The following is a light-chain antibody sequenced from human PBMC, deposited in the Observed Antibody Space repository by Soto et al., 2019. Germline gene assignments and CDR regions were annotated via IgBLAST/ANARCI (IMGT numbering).Light chain of an antibody. Sequence: SYELTQPPSVSVAPGKTATITCGGNQIGGKSVQWYQQKPGQAPVLVIYYDTDRPSGIPERFSGSNSGNTATLTISRVAVGDEADYYCQVWYSGSDHPVVLGGGTKVTVL. CDR3: QVWYSGSDHPVV. J-gene: IGLJ2*01. V-gene: IGLV3-21*04. CDR1: QIGGKS. CDR2: YDT.